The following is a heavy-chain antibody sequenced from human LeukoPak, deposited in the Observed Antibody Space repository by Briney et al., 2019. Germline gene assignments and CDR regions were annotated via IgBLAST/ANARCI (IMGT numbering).Heavy chain of an antibody. CDR3: ARDLAWFGDCFDY. Sequence: GGSLRLSCAASGFTFSSYWMSWVRQAPGKGVEWVANIKQDGSENYYVDSVKGRFTISRDNAKNSLYLQMNSLRAEDTAVYYCARDLAWFGDCFDYWGQGTLVTVSS. J-gene: IGHJ4*02. V-gene: IGHV3-7*01. D-gene: IGHD3-10*01. CDR1: GFTFSSYW. CDR2: IKQDGSEN.